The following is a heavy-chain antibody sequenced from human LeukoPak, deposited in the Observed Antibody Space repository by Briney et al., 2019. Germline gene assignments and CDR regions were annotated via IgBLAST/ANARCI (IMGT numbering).Heavy chain of an antibody. CDR2: IYSGGST. Sequence: GGSLRLSCAASGFTVSRNYMSWVRQAPGKGLEWVSVIYSGGSTYYADSVKGRFTISRGNSKNTLYLQMNSLRAEDTAVYYCARAGPSSSWHQFDYWGQGTLVTVSS. CDR3: ARAGPSSSWHQFDY. CDR1: GFTVSRNY. D-gene: IGHD6-13*01. J-gene: IGHJ4*02. V-gene: IGHV3-66*01.